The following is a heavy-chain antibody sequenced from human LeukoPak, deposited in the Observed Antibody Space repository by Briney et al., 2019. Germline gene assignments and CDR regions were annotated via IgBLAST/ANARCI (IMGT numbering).Heavy chain of an antibody. V-gene: IGHV3-33*01. J-gene: IGHJ5*02. Sequence: PGGSLRLSCVASGFTFSSHGMHWVRQAPGKGLEWVAVIWYDGSNKYYADSVKGRFTISRDNSKNTLYLQMNSLRGEDTAVYYCARGSSSWYSDWLDPWGQGTLVTVSS. CDR1: GFTFSSHG. CDR2: IWYDGSNK. D-gene: IGHD6-13*01. CDR3: ARGSSSWYSDWLDP.